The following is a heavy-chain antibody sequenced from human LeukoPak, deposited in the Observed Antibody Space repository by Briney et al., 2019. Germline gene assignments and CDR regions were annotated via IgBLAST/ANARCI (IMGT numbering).Heavy chain of an antibody. V-gene: IGHV4-4*07. CDR1: GGSISSYY. CDR3: ARLKSRYYDILTGYYRKVAWFDP. J-gene: IGHJ5*02. Sequence: SETLSLTCTVSGGSISSYYWSWIRQPAGKGLEWIGRIYTSGSTNYNPSLKSRVTMSVDTSKNQFSLKLSSVTAADTAVYYCARLKSRYYDILTGYYRKVAWFDPWGQGTLVTVSS. D-gene: IGHD3-9*01. CDR2: IYTSGST.